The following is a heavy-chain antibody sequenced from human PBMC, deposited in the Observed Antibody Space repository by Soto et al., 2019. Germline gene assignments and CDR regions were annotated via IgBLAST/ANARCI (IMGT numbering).Heavy chain of an antibody. D-gene: IGHD3-3*01. CDR2: IYHSGST. J-gene: IGHJ4*02. CDR1: VGSISSSNW. V-gene: IGHV4-4*02. CDR3: ARGEKPDDFWSGSFDY. Sequence: SETLSLTCAVSVGSISSSNWWSWVRQPPGKGLEWIGEIYHSGSTNYNPSLKSRVTISVDKSKNQFSLKLSSVTAADTAVYYCARGEKPDDFWSGSFDYWGQGTLVTVSS.